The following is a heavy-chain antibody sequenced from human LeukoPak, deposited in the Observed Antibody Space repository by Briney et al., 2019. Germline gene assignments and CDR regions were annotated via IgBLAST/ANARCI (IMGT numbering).Heavy chain of an antibody. Sequence: GGSLRLSCAVSGFTFSTYEMNWVRQTPGKGLECLSYISSSGDITYYADSVKGRFTISRDNAKNLLYLQMDSLRDEDTAVYFCAKLGHPGEQQIEYWGQGTLVTVSS. CDR2: ISSSGDIT. D-gene: IGHD6-13*01. CDR1: GFTFSTYE. CDR3: AKLGHPGEQQIEY. J-gene: IGHJ4*02. V-gene: IGHV3-48*03.